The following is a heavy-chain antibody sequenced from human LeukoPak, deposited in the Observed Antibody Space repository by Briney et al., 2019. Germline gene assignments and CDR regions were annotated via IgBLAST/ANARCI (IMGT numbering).Heavy chain of an antibody. CDR2: ISSSSSYI. J-gene: IGHJ4*02. CDR3: ARGGIRITMIVVVHDAFDY. CDR1: GFTFSSYS. V-gene: IGHV3-21*01. Sequence: PGGSLRLSCAASGFTFSSYSMNWVRQAPGKGLEWVSSISSSSSYIYYADSVKGRFTISRDNAKNSLYLQMNSLRAEDTAVYYCARGGIRITMIVVVHDAFDYWGQGTLVTVSS. D-gene: IGHD3-22*01.